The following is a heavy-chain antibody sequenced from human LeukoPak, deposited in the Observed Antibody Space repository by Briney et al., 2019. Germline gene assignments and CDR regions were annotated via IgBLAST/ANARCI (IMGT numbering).Heavy chain of an antibody. Sequence: PSETLSLTCAVSGHSISTGYYWGWIRQPPGKGLEWIGSMSHNRGTYYNPSLKSRVTISMDTSKNQISLRLTSVTAADTAVYYCASYYASGVSAYNYYGMDVWGKGTTVTVSS. CDR3: ASYYASGVSAYNYYGMDV. J-gene: IGHJ6*04. CDR2: MSHNRGT. CDR1: GHSISTGYY. D-gene: IGHD3-10*01. V-gene: IGHV4-38-2*01.